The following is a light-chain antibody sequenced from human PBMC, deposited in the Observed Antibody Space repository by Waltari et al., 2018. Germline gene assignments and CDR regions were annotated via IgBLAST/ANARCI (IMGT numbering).Light chain of an antibody. CDR2: RDS. J-gene: IGLJ2*01. Sequence: SYELTQPLSASVALGPTHTLTCWGNHTGSQHSPWDQQKPGQAPGLVIYRDSNRPSGIPERFSGSNSGNTATLTISRAQAGDEADYYCQVWDSSTGVVFGGGTKLTVL. CDR3: QVWDSSTGVV. V-gene: IGLV3-9*01. CDR1: HTGSQH.